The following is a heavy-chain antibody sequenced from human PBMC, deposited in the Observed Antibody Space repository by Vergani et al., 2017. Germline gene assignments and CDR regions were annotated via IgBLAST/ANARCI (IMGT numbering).Heavy chain of an antibody. CDR2: LNPTTGHT. J-gene: IGHJ5*02. CDR3: ARSIGYCAGATCRAYYFDH. V-gene: IGHV1-46*02. Sequence: VQLVQSGAEVRKPGASVTVSCTASAYIFKNYYIHWLRQAPGQAFEWMGILNPTTGHTTSAQKFMGRVDMTRDPSTDTSTRTVQMTLSRLRSEDTAVYYCARSIGYCAGATCRAYYFDHWGQGTRVTVSS. D-gene: IGHD2-21*01. CDR1: AYIFKNYY.